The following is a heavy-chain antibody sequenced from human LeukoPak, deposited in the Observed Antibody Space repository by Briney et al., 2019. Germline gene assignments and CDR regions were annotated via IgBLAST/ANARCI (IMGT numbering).Heavy chain of an antibody. Sequence: GGSLRLSCAASGFTFSSFSMNWVRKAPGKGLEWVSYISSSSSTIYYADSVKGRFTISRDNAKNSLYLQMNSLRAEDTAVYYCAREGSRDGLDYWGQGTLVTVSS. CDR1: GFTFSSFS. CDR3: AREGSRDGLDY. CDR2: ISSSSSTI. V-gene: IGHV3-48*01. J-gene: IGHJ4*02. D-gene: IGHD2-15*01.